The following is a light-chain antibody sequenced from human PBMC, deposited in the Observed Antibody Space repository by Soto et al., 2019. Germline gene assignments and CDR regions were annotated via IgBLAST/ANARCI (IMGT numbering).Light chain of an antibody. Sequence: DIQMTQSPSTLSASVGDRVTITCRASQGVGSWLAWYQQKPGKAPKLLIYKASSLESGVPSRFSGSGSGTEFSLTISSLQPDDFASYHCQQYGSSSPWTFGQGTKVEIK. CDR2: KAS. V-gene: IGKV1-5*03. J-gene: IGKJ1*01. CDR1: QGVGSW. CDR3: QQYGSSSPWT.